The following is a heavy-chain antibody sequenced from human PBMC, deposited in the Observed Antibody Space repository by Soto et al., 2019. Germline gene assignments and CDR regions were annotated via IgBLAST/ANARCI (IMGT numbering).Heavy chain of an antibody. Sequence: QLQLVQSGAEAKKPGASVKVSCKASGYTFPTSTISWVRQAPGQGLEWMGWIKAYSGNTNYAQKLQVRVTMTTDTSTNTAYRELRSLTTDDTAIYYCAIADYGDDDYWGQGTLVTVSS. CDR1: GYTFPTST. D-gene: IGHD4-17*01. V-gene: IGHV1-18*01. J-gene: IGHJ4*02. CDR2: IKAYSGNT. CDR3: AIADYGDDDY.